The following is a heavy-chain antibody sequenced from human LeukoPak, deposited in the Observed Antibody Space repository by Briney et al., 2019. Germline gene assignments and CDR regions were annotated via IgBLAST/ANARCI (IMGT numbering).Heavy chain of an antibody. CDR1: GFTFDDYA. V-gene: IGHV3-9*01. J-gene: IGHJ2*01. CDR2: ISWNSGSI. CDR3: AKDKSVESWYFDL. Sequence: GGSLRLSCAASGFTFDDYAMHWVRQAPGKGLEWVSGISWNSGSIGYADSVKGRFTISRDNAKNSLYLQMNSLRAEDTALYYCAKDKSVESWYFDLWGRGTLVTVSS.